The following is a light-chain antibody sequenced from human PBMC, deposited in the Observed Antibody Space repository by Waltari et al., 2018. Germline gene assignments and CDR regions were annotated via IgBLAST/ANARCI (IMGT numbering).Light chain of an antibody. CDR3: QQYNNWLPIT. V-gene: IGKV3-15*01. CDR1: QSVSSN. Sequence: EIVMTQPPAPLSVSPGERATSSCRASQSVSSNLAWYQQKPGQAPRLLIYGASTRATGIPARFSGSGSGTEFTLTISSLQSEDFAVYYCQQYNNWLPITFGQGTRLEIK. J-gene: IGKJ5*01. CDR2: GAS.